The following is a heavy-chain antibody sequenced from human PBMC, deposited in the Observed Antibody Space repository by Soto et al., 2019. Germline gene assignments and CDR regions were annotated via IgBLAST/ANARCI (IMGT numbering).Heavy chain of an antibody. CDR1: GGTFSSYA. CDR3: ARAKADIVVVVAAPRGYYGMDV. J-gene: IGHJ6*02. Sequence: SVKVSCKASGGTFSSYAISWVRQAPGQGLEWMGGIIPIFGTANYAQKFQGRVTITADESTSTAYMELSSLRSEDTAVYYCARAKADIVVVVAAPRGYYGMDVWGQGTTVTVSS. CDR2: IIPIFGTA. V-gene: IGHV1-69*13. D-gene: IGHD2-15*01.